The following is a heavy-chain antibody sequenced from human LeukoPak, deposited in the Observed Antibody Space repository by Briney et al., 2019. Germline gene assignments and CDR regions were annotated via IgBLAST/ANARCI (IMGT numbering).Heavy chain of an antibody. V-gene: IGHV4-59*08. Sequence: PSETLSLTCTVSGGSINSYYWSWIRQPPGKGLEWIGYIYYSGSTNYNPSLKSRVSISVDKSKNQLSLQLNSVTAADTAVYFWAPLWTIRGGAGVFDYWGQGTLVTVSS. CDR1: GGSINSYY. CDR3: APLWTIRGGAGVFDY. D-gene: IGHD3-10*01. J-gene: IGHJ4*02. CDR2: IYYSGST.